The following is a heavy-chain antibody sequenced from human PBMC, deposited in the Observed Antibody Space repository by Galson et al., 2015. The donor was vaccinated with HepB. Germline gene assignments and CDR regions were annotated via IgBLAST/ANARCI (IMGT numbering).Heavy chain of an antibody. CDR2: IVPVLDVA. J-gene: IGHJ6*02. V-gene: IGHV1-69*04. CDR1: GGTFSSYA. CDR3: ARARDAGTYLYYYYGIDV. D-gene: IGHD1-26*01. Sequence: SCKASGGTFSSYAISWVRQAPGQGLEWMGRIVPVLDVANYAQSFQGRVTITADKSTNTAYMELSRLRSEDTAVYYCARARDAGTYLYYYYGIDVWGQGTTVTVSS.